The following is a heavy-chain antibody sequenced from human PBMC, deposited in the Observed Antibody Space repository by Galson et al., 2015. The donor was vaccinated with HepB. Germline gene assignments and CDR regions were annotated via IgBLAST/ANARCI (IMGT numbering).Heavy chain of an antibody. CDR3: ATVGWVMTPGFDV. CDR2: VSHDGTKK. D-gene: IGHD2-21*02. Sequence: SLRLSCAASGFAFGAYAMHWVRQTPVKGLECVAYVSHDGTKKHYAGSVQGRFTVSRDNSKDTLFLQMNSLRSDDTALYYCATVGWVMTPGFDVWGRGAMVTVSS. V-gene: IGHV3-30*06. CDR1: GFAFGAYA. J-gene: IGHJ3*01.